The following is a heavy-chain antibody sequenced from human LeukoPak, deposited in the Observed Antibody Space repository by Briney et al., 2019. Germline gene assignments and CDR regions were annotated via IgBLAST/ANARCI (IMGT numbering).Heavy chain of an antibody. CDR2: IYPGDSDT. D-gene: IGHD4-23*01. J-gene: IGHJ6*03. Sequence: GESLKISCKGSGYSFTRNWIGWVRQMPGKGLEWMAIIYPGDSDTRYSPSFQGQVTISADKSINTAYLQWSSLKASDTAMYYCARGNYGGYYYYYYMDVWGKGTTVTISS. V-gene: IGHV5-51*01. CDR1: GYSFTRNW. CDR3: ARGNYGGYYYYYYMDV.